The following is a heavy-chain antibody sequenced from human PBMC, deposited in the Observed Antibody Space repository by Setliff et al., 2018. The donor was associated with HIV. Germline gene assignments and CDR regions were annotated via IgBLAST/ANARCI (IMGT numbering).Heavy chain of an antibody. V-gene: IGHV3-23*01. D-gene: IGHD6-19*01. CDR3: AKSHSSGWYYGY. CDR2: ISGSGGST. Sequence: LRLSCAASGFTFSTYAMSWVRQAPGKGLEWVSVISGSGGSTYYADSVKGRFTISRDNFKNTLYLQMNSLRAEDTAVYYCAKSHSSGWYYGYWGQGTLVTVSS. J-gene: IGHJ4*02. CDR1: GFTFSTYA.